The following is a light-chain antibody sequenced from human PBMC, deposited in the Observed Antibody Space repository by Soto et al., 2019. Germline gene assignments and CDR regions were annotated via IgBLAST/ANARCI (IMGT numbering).Light chain of an antibody. V-gene: IGKV1-5*03. Sequence: DIQMTQSPSTLSASVGDRVTVTCRASQAVGSFLAWYQQKPGKAPKLLIYLASRLESGVPARFSGSGSGTEFSLTISGLQSYDFANYFCQQYNSHSFYTFGQGTKLEIK. CDR2: LAS. J-gene: IGKJ2*01. CDR1: QAVGSF. CDR3: QQYNSHSFYT.